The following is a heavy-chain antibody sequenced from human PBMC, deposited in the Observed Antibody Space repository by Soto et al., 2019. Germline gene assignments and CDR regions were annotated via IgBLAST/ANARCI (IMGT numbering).Heavy chain of an antibody. Sequence: QVQLVQSGAEVKTPGSSVKVSCRASGGTFSSHAVSWVRQAPGLGLEWMGGFIPMVGTRNYAQNFQGRVTITADESTSTAYMELSSLTSEDTAVYYCARGTQWGGYIYGLFYYFEDWGQGTLVTVSS. D-gene: IGHD5-18*01. J-gene: IGHJ4*02. CDR3: ARGTQWGGYIYGLFYYFED. CDR2: FIPMVGTR. V-gene: IGHV1-69*01. CDR1: GGTFSSHA.